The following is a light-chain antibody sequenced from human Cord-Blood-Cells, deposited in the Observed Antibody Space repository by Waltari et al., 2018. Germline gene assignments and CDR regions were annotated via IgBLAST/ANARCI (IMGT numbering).Light chain of an antibody. CDR1: QGISNY. CDR3: QKYNSAPPT. V-gene: IGKV1-27*01. Sequence: IQKTHSPSALSPHIGDRVAITCRASQGISNYLAWYQQKPGKVPKLLIYAASTLQSGVPSRFSGSGSGTDFTLTISSLQPEDVATYYCQKYNSAPPTFGQGTKVEIK. J-gene: IGKJ1*01. CDR2: AAS.